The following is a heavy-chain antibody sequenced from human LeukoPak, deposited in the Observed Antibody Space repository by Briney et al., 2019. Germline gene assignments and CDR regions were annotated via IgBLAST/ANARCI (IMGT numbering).Heavy chain of an antibody. CDR3: ARDRYSSSSGGWFDP. V-gene: IGHV4-59*01. J-gene: IGHJ5*02. CDR1: GGSISSYY. D-gene: IGHD6-6*01. CDR2: IYYSGST. Sequence: SETLSLTCTVSGGSISSYYWSWIRQPPGKGLEWIGYIYYSGSTNYNPSLKSRVTISVDTSKNQFSLKLGSVTAADTAVYYCARDRYSSSSGGWFDPWGQGTLVTVSS.